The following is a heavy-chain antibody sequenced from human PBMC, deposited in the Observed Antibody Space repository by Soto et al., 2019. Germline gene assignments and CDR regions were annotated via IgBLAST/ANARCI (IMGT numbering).Heavy chain of an antibody. D-gene: IGHD6-6*01. V-gene: IGHV3-64*01. Sequence: EVQLVESGGGLAQPGGSLRLSCAASGFTLSGYAMDWVRQAPGKGLEYVSGISTNGVGTYYANSVQGRFTISRDNSKNTVYLQMGSLRPEDMAVYYCARRARPDFYYMDVWGKGTTATVSS. CDR1: GFTLSGYA. CDR2: ISTNGVGT. CDR3: ARRARPDFYYMDV. J-gene: IGHJ6*03.